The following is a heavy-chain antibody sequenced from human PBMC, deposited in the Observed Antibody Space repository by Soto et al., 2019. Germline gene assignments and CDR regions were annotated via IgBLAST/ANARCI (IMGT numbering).Heavy chain of an antibody. D-gene: IGHD1-26*01. Sequence: GGSLRLSCAASGFSFSSFAMSWVLQAPGKGLEWVSAISGSGGSTSYADSVKGRFTISRDNSKNTLYLLRHSLRADDTAVYYCAKDMAATTGSLDYWGQGTLVNVSS. J-gene: IGHJ4*02. V-gene: IGHV3-23*01. CDR2: ISGSGGST. CDR1: GFSFSSFA. CDR3: AKDMAATTGSLDY.